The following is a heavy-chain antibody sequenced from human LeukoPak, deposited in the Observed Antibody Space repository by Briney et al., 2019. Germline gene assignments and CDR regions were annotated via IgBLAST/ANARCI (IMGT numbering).Heavy chain of an antibody. J-gene: IGHJ4*02. Sequence: ASVKVSCKAFGYTFTGYYMHWVRQAPGQGLEWMGWINPNSGGTNYAQKFQGRVTMTRDTSISTAYMELSRLRSDDTAVYYCARVAMVRGVISLLGYWGQGTLVTVSS. CDR1: GYTFTGYY. CDR3: ARVAMVRGVISLLGY. CDR2: INPNSGGT. V-gene: IGHV1-2*02. D-gene: IGHD3-10*01.